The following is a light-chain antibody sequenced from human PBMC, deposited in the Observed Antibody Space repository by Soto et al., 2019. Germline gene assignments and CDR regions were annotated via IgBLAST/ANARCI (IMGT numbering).Light chain of an antibody. V-gene: IGLV2-23*02. Sequence: QSALTQPASVSGSPGQSITISCTGTSSDVGSYNLVSWYQQHPGKAPKLMIYEVSKRPSGVSNRFSGSKSGNTASLTISGLQAEDEADYYCCLYAGSSIHYVFGTGTKLTVL. CDR1: SSDVGSYNL. CDR3: CLYAGSSIHYV. CDR2: EVS. J-gene: IGLJ1*01.